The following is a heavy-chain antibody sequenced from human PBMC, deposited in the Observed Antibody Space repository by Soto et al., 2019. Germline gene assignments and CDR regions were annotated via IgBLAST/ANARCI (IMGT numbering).Heavy chain of an antibody. Sequence: PGESLKISCKGSGYRFISHCISWVRQMPWKGLEWMGRIDPSDSYTNYSPSFQGHVTISADKSISTAYLQWSSLKASDTAMYYCARIVGATTYNWFDPWGQGTLVTVSS. V-gene: IGHV5-10-1*01. D-gene: IGHD1-26*01. CDR3: ARIVGATTYNWFDP. CDR1: GYRFISHC. J-gene: IGHJ5*02. CDR2: IDPSDSYT.